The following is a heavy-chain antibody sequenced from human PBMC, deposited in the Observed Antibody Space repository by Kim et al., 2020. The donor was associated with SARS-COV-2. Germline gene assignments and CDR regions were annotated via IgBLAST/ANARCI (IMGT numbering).Heavy chain of an antibody. CDR2: TYYRSKWYN. CDR1: GDSVSSNSAA. J-gene: IGHJ3*02. Sequence: SQTLSLTCAISGDSVSSNSAAWNWIRQSPSRGLEWLGRTYYRSKWYNDYAVSVKSRITINPDTSKNQFSLQLNSVTPEDTAVYYCARDIQFTMIVVSVNAFDIWGQGTMVTVSS. D-gene: IGHD3-22*01. CDR3: ARDIQFTMIVVSVNAFDI. V-gene: IGHV6-1*01.